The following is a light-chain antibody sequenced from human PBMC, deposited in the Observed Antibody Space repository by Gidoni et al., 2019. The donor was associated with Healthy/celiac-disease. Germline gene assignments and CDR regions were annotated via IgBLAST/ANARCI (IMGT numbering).Light chain of an antibody. CDR3: QQYGSSPRVT. Sequence: DIVLTQSPGTLSLSAGERATLSCRASQSVSSSYLAWYQQKTGQAPRLLIYGASSSATGIPDRFRGSGSGTDFTLTNSRLEPEDFAVYYCQQYGSSPRVTFXGXTKVEIK. J-gene: IGKJ4*01. V-gene: IGKV3-20*01. CDR2: GAS. CDR1: QSVSSSY.